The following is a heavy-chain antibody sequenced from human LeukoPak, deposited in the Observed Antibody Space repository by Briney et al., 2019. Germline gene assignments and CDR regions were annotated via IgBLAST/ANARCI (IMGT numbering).Heavy chain of an antibody. Sequence: GASVKVSCKASGYTFTSYYIHWVRQAPGQGLEWMGWINANNGDTNYAQKFQGRVTLTRDTSITTVYMELSTLTSDDTAIFYCGRTAFCSASTCPLYYWGQGTLVTVSS. CDR1: GYTFTSYY. D-gene: IGHD3-16*01. CDR3: GRTAFCSASTCPLYY. J-gene: IGHJ4*02. CDR2: INANNGDT. V-gene: IGHV1-2*02.